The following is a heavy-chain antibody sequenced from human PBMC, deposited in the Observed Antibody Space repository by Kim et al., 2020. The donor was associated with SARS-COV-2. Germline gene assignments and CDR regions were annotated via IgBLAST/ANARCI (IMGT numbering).Heavy chain of an antibody. Sequence: GGSLRLSCAASGFTFSNAWMSWVRQAPGKGLEWVGRIKCKTDGGTTDYAAPVKCTFTISRDDSKNTLYLQMNSLKTEATAVYSCTTGLEGVGYYDSSGYYQASYYLDYWGQGTLVTVSS. CDR3: TTGLEGVGYYDSSGYYQASYYLDY. D-gene: IGHD3-22*01. V-gene: IGHV3-15*01. CDR1: GFTFSNAW. CDR2: IKCKTDGGTT. J-gene: IGHJ4*02.